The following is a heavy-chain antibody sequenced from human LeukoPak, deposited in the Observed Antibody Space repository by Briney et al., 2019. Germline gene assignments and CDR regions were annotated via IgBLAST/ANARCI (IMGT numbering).Heavy chain of an antibody. CDR3: ARAAPKSTCSGGSCYSWGYYFGMDV. Sequence: SVKVSCKPSGYTFTDYAINWVRQAPGQGLEWMGGIIPIFGTTNYAQEFQGRVTITADESTNTAYMELSSLRSEDTAVYYCARAAPKSTCSGGSCYSWGYYFGMDVWGQGTTVTVSS. D-gene: IGHD2-15*01. CDR2: IIPIFGTT. CDR1: GYTFTDYA. J-gene: IGHJ6*02. V-gene: IGHV1-69*13.